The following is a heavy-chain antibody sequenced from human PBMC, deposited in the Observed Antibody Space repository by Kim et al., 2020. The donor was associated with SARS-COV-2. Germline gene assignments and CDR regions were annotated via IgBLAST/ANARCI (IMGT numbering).Heavy chain of an antibody. CDR2: ISTDGGST. Sequence: GGSLRLSCSASGFTFSTYAMHWVRQAPGKGLEYVSTISTDGGSTYYADSLKGIFTISRDNSKNTLYLQMSSLRAEDTAMYYCAKDTSYYYGMDVWGQGTTVTVSS. V-gene: IGHV3-64D*06. CDR3: AKDTSYYYGMDV. D-gene: IGHD3-16*01. J-gene: IGHJ6*02. CDR1: GFTFSTYA.